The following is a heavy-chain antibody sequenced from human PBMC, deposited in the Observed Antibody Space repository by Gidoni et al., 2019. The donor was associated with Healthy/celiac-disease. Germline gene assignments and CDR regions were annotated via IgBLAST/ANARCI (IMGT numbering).Heavy chain of an antibody. D-gene: IGHD5-18*01. V-gene: IGHV2-5*02. CDR1: GFSLSTSGVD. CDR3: ALSPTDVDTAMVHNWFDP. Sequence: QITLTESGPTPVHPTQTLTLTGTFSGFSLSTSGVDVGWIRQLPGKALEWLARIYWDDDKRYSPSLKSRVTITKDTSKNQVVLTMTNMDPVDTVTYYCALSPTDVDTAMVHNWFDPWGQGTLVTVSS. CDR2: IYWDDDK. J-gene: IGHJ5*02.